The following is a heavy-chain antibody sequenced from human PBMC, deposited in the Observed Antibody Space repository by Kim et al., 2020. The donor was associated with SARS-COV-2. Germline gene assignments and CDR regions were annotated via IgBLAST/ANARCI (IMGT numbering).Heavy chain of an antibody. CDR3: ARSTDVYNSSVFDY. CDR1: GGSITSYPYY. Sequence: SETLSLTCTVSGGSITSYPYYWGWIRQPPGKGLEWIGGFHYNGGTYYNPSLKSRITMPVDAPKNQFSLKMGSVTAADTAVYYCARSTDVYNSSVFDYWGQGALVTVSS. V-gene: IGHV4-39*01. J-gene: IGHJ4*02. CDR2: FHYNGGT. D-gene: IGHD6-6*01.